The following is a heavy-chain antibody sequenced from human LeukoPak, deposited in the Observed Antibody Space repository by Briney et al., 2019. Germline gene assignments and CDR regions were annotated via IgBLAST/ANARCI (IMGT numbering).Heavy chain of an antibody. CDR3: ARDRYYYGSGSYPLDY. CDR2: IYTSGST. D-gene: IGHD3-10*01. V-gene: IGHV4-61*02. Sequence: SSETLSLTCTVSGGSISSSSYYWGWIRQPAGKGLEWIGRIYTSGSTNYNPSLKSRVTMSVDTSKNQFSLKLSSVTAADTAVYYCARDRYYYGSGSYPLDYWGQGTLVTVSS. J-gene: IGHJ4*02. CDR1: GGSISSSSYY.